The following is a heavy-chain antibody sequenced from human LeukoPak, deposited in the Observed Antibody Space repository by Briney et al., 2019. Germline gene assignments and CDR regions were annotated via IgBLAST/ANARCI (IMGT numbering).Heavy chain of an antibody. J-gene: IGHJ6*02. CDR3: VRGTWRQQLVLGSRYSYGMDV. CDR1: GGSFRGYY. Sequence: SETLSLTCAVYGGSFRGYYWSWIRQPPGKGLEWIGEINHSGSTNYNPSLKSRVTISVDTSKNQFSLKVGSVTAADTAVYYCVRGTWRQQLVLGSRYSYGMDVWGQGTTVTVSS. V-gene: IGHV4-34*01. D-gene: IGHD6-13*01. CDR2: INHSGST.